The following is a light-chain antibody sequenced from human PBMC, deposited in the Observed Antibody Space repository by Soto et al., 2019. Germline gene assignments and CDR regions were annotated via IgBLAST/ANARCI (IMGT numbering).Light chain of an antibody. CDR3: QQYGSSGT. CDR2: GAS. J-gene: IGKJ1*01. CDR1: QSVSSN. Sequence: EIGLTQSAGTLSVYTGERATLSCRASQSVSSNLAWYQQKPGQAPRLLIYGASTRATGIPARFSGSGSGTDFTLTISRLEPEDFAVYYCQQYGSSGTFGQGTKVDIK. V-gene: IGKV3-20*01.